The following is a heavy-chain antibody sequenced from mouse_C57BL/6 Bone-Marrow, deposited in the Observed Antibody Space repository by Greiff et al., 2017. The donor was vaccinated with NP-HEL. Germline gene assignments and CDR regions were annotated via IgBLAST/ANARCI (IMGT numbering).Heavy chain of an antibody. CDR3: ARSGSGYHGWFAY. J-gene: IGHJ3*01. D-gene: IGHD3-2*02. CDR2: IYPGDGDT. V-gene: IGHV1-82*01. Sequence: QVQLQQSGPELVKPGASVKISCKASGYAFSSSWMNWVKQRPGNGLEWIGRIYPGDGDTNYNGKFKGKATLTADTSSSTAYMQLSSSTSEDAAVYFCARSGSGYHGWFAYWGQGTLVTVSA. CDR1: GYAFSSSW.